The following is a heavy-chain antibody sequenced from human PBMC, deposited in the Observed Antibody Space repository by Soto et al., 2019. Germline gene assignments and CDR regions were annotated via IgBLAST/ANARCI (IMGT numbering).Heavy chain of an antibody. Sequence: GGSLRLSCAASGFTFSSYTMNWVRQAPGKGLEWVSSISSSSGYIYYADSVKGRFTISRDNAKNSLYLQMNSLRAEDTAEYYCARSGDYGDYAIYFDYWGQGTLVTVSS. CDR2: ISSSSGYI. D-gene: IGHD4-17*01. CDR1: GFTFSSYT. J-gene: IGHJ4*02. CDR3: ARSGDYGDYAIYFDY. V-gene: IGHV3-21*01.